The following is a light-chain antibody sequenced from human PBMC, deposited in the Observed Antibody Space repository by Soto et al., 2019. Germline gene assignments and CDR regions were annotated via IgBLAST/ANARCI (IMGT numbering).Light chain of an antibody. CDR1: TSNVERNY. CDR3: QSYDFTLGAFWV. V-gene: IGLV1-40*01. Sequence: QSVLTQPPSASGTPGQRVIITCSGGTSNVERNYVYWYQQLPGTAPKLLIYGTSNRPSGVPDRFSGSKSGTSASLAITGLQAEDEAHYFCQSYDFTLGAFWVFGGGTKLTVL. CDR2: GTS. J-gene: IGLJ3*02.